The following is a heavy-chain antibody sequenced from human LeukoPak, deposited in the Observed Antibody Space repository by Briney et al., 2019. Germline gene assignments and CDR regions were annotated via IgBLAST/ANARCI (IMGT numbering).Heavy chain of an antibody. V-gene: IGHV1-8*01. J-gene: IGHJ6*03. CDR2: MHPNSGNT. CDR1: GYTFTSYD. CDR3: ARGYYYYYYYMDV. Sequence: ASVKVSCKASGYTFTSYDINWVRPATGQGLEGMGWMHPNSGNTGYAQKFQGRVTMTRNTSISTAYMELSRLRSEDTAVYYCARGYYYYYYYMDVWGKGTTVTVSS.